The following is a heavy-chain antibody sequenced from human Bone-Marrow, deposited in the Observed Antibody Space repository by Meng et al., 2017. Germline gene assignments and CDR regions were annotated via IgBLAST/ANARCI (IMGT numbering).Heavy chain of an antibody. CDR1: GFTFSSYE. D-gene: IGHD5-24*01. V-gene: IGHV3-48*03. Sequence: GESLKISCAASGFTFSSYEMNWVRQAPGKGLEWVSYISSSGSTIYYADSVKGRFTISRDNAKNSLYLQMNSLRAEDTAVYYCARERGYSNPGYYYGMDVWGQGPTVTVSS. CDR2: ISSSGSTI. J-gene: IGHJ6*02. CDR3: ARERGYSNPGYYYGMDV.